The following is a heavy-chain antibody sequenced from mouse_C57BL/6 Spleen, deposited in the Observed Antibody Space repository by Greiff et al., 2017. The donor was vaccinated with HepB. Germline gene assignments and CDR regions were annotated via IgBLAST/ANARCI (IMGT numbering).Heavy chain of an antibody. J-gene: IGHJ4*01. CDR2: INPSNGGT. CDR1: GYTFTSYW. Sequence: QVQLQQPGTELVKPGASVKLSCKASGYTFTSYWMHWVKQRPGQGLEWIGNINPSNGGTNYNEKFKSKATLTVDKSSSTAYMQLSSLTSEDSAVYYCARGGLFYYYGSSYAMDYWGQGTSVTVSS. D-gene: IGHD1-1*01. CDR3: ARGGLFYYYGSSYAMDY. V-gene: IGHV1-53*01.